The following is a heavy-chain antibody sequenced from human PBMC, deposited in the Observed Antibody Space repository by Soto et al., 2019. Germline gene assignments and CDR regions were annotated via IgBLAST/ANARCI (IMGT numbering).Heavy chain of an antibody. J-gene: IGHJ6*02. CDR2: ISGRGGIT. CDR3: ATGLLIMVRKAISPTHYYYGMDV. D-gene: IGHD3-10*01. Sequence: GGSLRLSCAASGFTFGHHAMSWVRQAPGKGLEWVSAISGRGGITYYADSVKGRFTISRDNAKNTLYLQMNSLRAEDTAVYYCATGLLIMVRKAISPTHYYYGMDVWGQGTTVTVSS. V-gene: IGHV3-23*01. CDR1: GFTFGHHA.